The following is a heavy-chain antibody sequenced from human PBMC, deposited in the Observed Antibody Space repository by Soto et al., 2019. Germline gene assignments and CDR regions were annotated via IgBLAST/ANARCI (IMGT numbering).Heavy chain of an antibody. CDR3: PVGIHYYYYGMDV. CDR2: IYYSGST. Sequence: QVQLQESGPGLVKPSQTLSLTCTVSGGSISSGDYYWSWIRQPPGKGLEWIGYIYYSGSTYYNPSHKSRVTISVDTSKNQSSLKLSSVTAADPAVYYCPVGIHYYYYGMDVWGPGTTVTVSS. V-gene: IGHV4-30-4*01. J-gene: IGHJ6*02. D-gene: IGHD2-21*01. CDR1: GGSISSGDYY.